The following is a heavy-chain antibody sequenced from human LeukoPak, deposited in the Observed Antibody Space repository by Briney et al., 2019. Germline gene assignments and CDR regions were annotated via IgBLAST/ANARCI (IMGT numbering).Heavy chain of an antibody. J-gene: IGHJ4*02. D-gene: IGHD6-13*01. CDR1: GASISSYY. CDR2: IYYSGST. CDR3: ARFLHDSSSWYGAFDY. Sequence: PSETLSLTCTVSGASISSYYWSRIRQPPGKGLEWIGYIYYSGSTNYNPSLKSRVTISVDTSKNQFSLKLSSVTAADTAVYYCARFLHDSSSWYGAFDYWGQGTLVTVSS. V-gene: IGHV4-59*08.